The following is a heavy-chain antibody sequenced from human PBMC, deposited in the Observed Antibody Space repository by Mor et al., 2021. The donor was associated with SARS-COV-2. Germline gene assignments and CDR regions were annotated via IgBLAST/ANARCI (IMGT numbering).Heavy chain of an antibody. J-gene: IGHJ4*02. D-gene: IGHD1-26*01. V-gene: IGHV4-34*01. CDR3: ARGGRRERTRY. Sequence: NPSLKSRVTISIDTSKNQFSLKLSSVTAADTAVYFCARGGRRERTRYWGQGTLVTVSS.